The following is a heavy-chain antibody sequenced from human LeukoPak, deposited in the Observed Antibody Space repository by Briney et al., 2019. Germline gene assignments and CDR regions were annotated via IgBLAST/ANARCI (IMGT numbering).Heavy chain of an antibody. CDR2: IYYSGST. J-gene: IGHJ6*02. CDR3: ATLGAYNWNYDGMDV. D-gene: IGHD1-20*01. CDR1: GGSISSYY. V-gene: IGHV4-59*01. Sequence: SETLSLTCTDSGGSISSYYWSWIRQPPGKGLEWIGYIYYSGSTNYNPSLKSRVTISVDTSKNQFSLKLSSVTAADTAVYYCATLGAYNWNYDGMDVWGQGTTVTVSS.